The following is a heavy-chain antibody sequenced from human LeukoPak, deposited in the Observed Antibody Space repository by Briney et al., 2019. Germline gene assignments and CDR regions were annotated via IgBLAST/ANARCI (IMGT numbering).Heavy chain of an antibody. V-gene: IGHV4-59*01. CDR2: IYYSGST. CDR1: GGSISSYY. J-gene: IGHJ6*03. D-gene: IGHD5-18*01. Sequence: SETLSLTCTASGGSISSYYWSWIRQPPGKGLEWIGYIYYSGSTNYNPSLKSRVTISVDTSKNQFSLKLSSVTAADTAVYYCARDRARYRGASFDYYYMDVWGKGTTVTVSS. CDR3: ARDRARYRGASFDYYYMDV.